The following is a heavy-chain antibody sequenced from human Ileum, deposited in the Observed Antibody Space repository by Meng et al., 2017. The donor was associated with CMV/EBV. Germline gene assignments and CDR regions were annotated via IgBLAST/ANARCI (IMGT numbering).Heavy chain of an antibody. CDR3: ARPATAVRATNWLDP. J-gene: IGHJ5*02. V-gene: IGHV3-74*01. D-gene: IGHD2-2*01. CDR1: GFSFSSYW. Sequence: GESLKISCAASGFSFSSYWMYWVRQAPGKGLVWVSRINSDGSTTGYADSVKGRFTISRDNANNTLYLQMNSLRAEDTAVYYCARPATAVRATNWLDPWGQGTLVTVSS. CDR2: INSDGSTT.